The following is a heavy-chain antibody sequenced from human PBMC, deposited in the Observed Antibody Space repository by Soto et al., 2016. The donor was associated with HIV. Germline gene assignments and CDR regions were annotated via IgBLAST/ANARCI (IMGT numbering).Heavy chain of an antibody. D-gene: IGHD3-16*01. Sequence: EVQLLESGGDLVRPGTSLRLSCVGTEFNFKNYAMMWVRQAPGKGPDWVSGISGSGISSHYRNSVKGRFTISRDNAKNSLYLQMNSLRAEDTAVYYCARDSTNYYDYIWGIIAEGVGQGTTWGQGTLVTVSS. CDR1: EFNFKNYA. V-gene: IGHV3-23*01. CDR3: ARDSTNYYDYIWGIIAEGVGQGTT. CDR2: ISGSGISS. J-gene: IGHJ4*02.